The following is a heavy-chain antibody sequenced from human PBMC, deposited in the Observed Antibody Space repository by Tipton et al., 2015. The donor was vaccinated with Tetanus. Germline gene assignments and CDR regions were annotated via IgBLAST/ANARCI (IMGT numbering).Heavy chain of an antibody. CDR3: AKDPLTPYCSGGSCYSYYFDY. V-gene: IGHV3-7*03. CDR2: IKQDGSEK. CDR1: GFTFSSYW. D-gene: IGHD2-15*01. Sequence: SLRLSCAASGFTFSSYWMSWVRQAPGKGLEWVANIKQDGSEKYYVDSVKGRFTISRDNAKNSLYLQMNSLRAEDTAVYYCAKDPLTPYCSGGSCYSYYFDYWGQGTLVTVSS. J-gene: IGHJ4*02.